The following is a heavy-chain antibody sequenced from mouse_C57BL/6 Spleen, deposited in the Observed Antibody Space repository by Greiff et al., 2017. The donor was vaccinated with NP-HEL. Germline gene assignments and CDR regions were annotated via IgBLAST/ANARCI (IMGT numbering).Heavy chain of an antibody. CDR3: AREGDSAFAY. D-gene: IGHD3-3*01. CDR1: GYTFTSAW. Sequence: QVQLQQPGAELVLPGASVKLSCKASGYTFTSAWMHWVRQRPGQGLEWIGEIGPSDSYTNSNQKFTVKSTLTVDESTSTAYMQLSSLTSEDSAVYYCAREGDSAFAYWGQGTLVTVSA. CDR2: IGPSDSYT. V-gene: IGHV1-69*01. J-gene: IGHJ3*01.